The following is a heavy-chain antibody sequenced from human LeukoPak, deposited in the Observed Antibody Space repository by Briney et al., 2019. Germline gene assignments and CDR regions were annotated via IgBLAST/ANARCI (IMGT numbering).Heavy chain of an antibody. CDR1: GFTFSSYA. CDR3: AKAHLDTAMGPFDY. J-gene: IGHJ4*02. Sequence: GGSLRLSCAATGFTFSSYAMSWVRQAPGKGLEWVSAISGSGGSTYYADSVKGRFTISRDNSKNTLYLQMNSLGAEDTAVYYCAKAHLDTAMGPFDYWGQGTLVTVSS. D-gene: IGHD5-18*01. CDR2: ISGSGGST. V-gene: IGHV3-23*01.